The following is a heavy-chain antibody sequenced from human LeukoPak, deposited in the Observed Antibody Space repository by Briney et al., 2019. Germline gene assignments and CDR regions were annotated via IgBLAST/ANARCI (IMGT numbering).Heavy chain of an antibody. J-gene: IGHJ4*02. CDR1: GFTFSSYG. CDR2: IRNDGTNK. Sequence: GGSLRLSCAASGFTFSSYGMHWVRRAPGKGLEWVSFIRNDGTNKYYVDSVKGRFTISRDDSKNTMYLQMNSLRAEDTAVYYCAKDSQLWVLEPYYFDYWGQGTLVTVSS. D-gene: IGHD5-18*01. CDR3: AKDSQLWVLEPYYFDY. V-gene: IGHV3-30*02.